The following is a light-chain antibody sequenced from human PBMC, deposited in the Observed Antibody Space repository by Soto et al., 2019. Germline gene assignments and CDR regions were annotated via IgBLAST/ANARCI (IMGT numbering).Light chain of an antibody. V-gene: IGLV4-69*01. J-gene: IGLJ2*01. CDR3: QTWATDVHVV. Sequence: QLVLTQPPSASASLGASVKFTCTLSSGHSSYSVAWYQRQPEKGPRYLMKLNNDGSYSKGDGVPDRFSGSSSGAERYLTISSLQPDDEAEYYCQTWATDVHVVFGGGTKLTVL. CDR1: SGHSSYS. CDR2: LNNDGSY.